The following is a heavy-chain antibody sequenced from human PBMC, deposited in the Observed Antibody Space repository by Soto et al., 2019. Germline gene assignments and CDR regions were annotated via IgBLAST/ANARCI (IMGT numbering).Heavy chain of an antibody. CDR2: IKQDGSEK. CDR1: GFTFGTNW. D-gene: IGHD3-10*01. J-gene: IGHJ4*02. CDR3: ARDETYYYGSGPV. Sequence: EVQLVESGGGLVQPGGSLSLSVAVSGFTFGTNWMSWVRQAPGKGLEWVANIKQDGSEKYYVDSVKGRFTISRDNAKNSLYLQMNSLRAEDTAVYYCARDETYYYGSGPVGGQGTLVTVSS. V-gene: IGHV3-7*01.